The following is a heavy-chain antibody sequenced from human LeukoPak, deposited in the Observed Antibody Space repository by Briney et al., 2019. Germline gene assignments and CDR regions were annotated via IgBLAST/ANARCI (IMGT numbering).Heavy chain of an antibody. V-gene: IGHV3-74*01. J-gene: IGHJ4*02. CDR1: GFTFSAYW. CDR2: INDVGSDS. D-gene: IGHD6-19*01. CDR3: AGVKVAGTRFFDY. Sequence: PGGSLRLSCAASGFTFSAYWMHWVRQAPGKGLVWVGRINDVGSDSSYVDSVKGRFTISRDNAKNTLYLQMNSLRAEDTAVYYCAGVKVAGTRFFDYWGQGTLATVSS.